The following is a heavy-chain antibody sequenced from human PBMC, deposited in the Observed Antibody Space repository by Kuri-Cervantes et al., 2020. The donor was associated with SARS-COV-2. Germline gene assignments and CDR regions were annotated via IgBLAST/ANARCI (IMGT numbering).Heavy chain of an antibody. J-gene: IGHJ6*02. CDR2: ISSSSSTI. CDR1: GFTFSSYS. D-gene: IGHD1-26*01. CDR3: ARGNIGGKGIYYYYYGMDV. Sequence: GGSLRLSCAASGFTFSSYSMNWVRQAPGKGLEGVSYISSSSSTIYYADSVKGRFTISRDNAKSSLYLQMNSLRDEDTAVYYCARGNIGGKGIYYYYYGMDVWCQETTVTVSS. V-gene: IGHV3-48*02.